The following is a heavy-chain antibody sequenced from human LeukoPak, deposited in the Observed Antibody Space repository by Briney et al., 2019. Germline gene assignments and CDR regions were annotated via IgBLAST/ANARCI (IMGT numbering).Heavy chain of an antibody. J-gene: IGHJ4*02. CDR1: GFTFSGYA. CDR3: AKGPGDYVWGSYRPPIYFDY. CDR2: ISGGGGGT. V-gene: IGHV3-23*01. D-gene: IGHD3-16*02. Sequence: GGSLRLSCAASGFTFSGYAMSWVRQAPGKGLEWVSAISGGGGGTYYADSVKGRFTISRDNSKNTLYLQMNSLRAEDTAVYYCAKGPGDYVWGSYRPPIYFDYWGQGTLVTVSS.